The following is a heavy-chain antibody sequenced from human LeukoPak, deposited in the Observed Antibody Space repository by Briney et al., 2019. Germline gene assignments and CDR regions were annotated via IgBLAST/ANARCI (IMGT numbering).Heavy chain of an antibody. D-gene: IGHD3-10*01. V-gene: IGHV3-23*01. CDR3: ALIYYGSGSYSAAYFDY. Sequence: GGSLRLSCAASGFTFSSYGMHWVRQAPGKGLEWVSTVSGDGDHTYYADSVKGRFTISRDNSKNTLYLQMNSLRAEDTAVYYCALIYYGSGSYSAAYFDYWGQGTLVTVSS. CDR1: GFTFSSYG. J-gene: IGHJ4*02. CDR2: VSGDGDHT.